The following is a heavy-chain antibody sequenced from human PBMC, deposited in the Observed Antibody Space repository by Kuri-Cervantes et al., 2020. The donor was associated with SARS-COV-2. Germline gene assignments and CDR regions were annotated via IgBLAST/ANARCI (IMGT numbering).Heavy chain of an antibody. CDR2: ISHDGKNK. D-gene: IGHD2-21*01. CDR1: GFNFSRTD. V-gene: IGHV3-30*18. Sequence: GGSLRLSCAASGFNFSRTDMHWVRKAPGKGLEGVAVISHDGKNKKCIASGKGRFTIPRDNSQNTLYLHMKSLRSEDTAMYYCAKDRVGVQDFWGQGTLVTVSS. CDR3: AKDRVGVQDF. J-gene: IGHJ4*02.